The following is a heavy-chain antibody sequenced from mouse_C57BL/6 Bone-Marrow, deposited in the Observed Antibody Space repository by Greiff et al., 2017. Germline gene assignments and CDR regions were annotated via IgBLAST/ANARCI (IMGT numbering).Heavy chain of an antibody. CDR2: IYPRSGNT. V-gene: IGHV1-81*01. J-gene: IGHJ3*01. CDR1: GYTFTSYG. CDR3: ARPWVFAY. Sequence: VKLQQSGAELARPGASVKLSCKASGYTFTSYGISWVKQRTGQGLEWIGEIYPRSGNTYYNEKFKGKATLTADKSSSTAYMELRSLTSEDSAVYFCARPWVFAYWGQGTLVTVSA.